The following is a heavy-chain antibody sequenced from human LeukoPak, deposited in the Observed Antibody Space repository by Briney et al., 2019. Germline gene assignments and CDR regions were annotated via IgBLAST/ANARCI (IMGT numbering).Heavy chain of an antibody. CDR2: ISDSGAST. CDR3: AREPHYYGNDY. J-gene: IGHJ4*02. CDR1: GFSFANYA. Sequence: GGSLRLSCAASGFSFANYAMAWVRQAPGKGLEWVSAISDSGASTYYADYVKGRFTISRDNSRSTLYLQINGLRAEDTAMYFCAREPHYYGNDYWGQGTLVTVSS. V-gene: IGHV3-23*01. D-gene: IGHD3-10*01.